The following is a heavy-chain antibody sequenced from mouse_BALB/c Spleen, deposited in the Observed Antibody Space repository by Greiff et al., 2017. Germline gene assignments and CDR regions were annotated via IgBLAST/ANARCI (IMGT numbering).Heavy chain of an antibody. CDR1: GYSITSDYA. CDR3: ARRGITTKDFDY. CDR2: ISYSGST. J-gene: IGHJ2*01. V-gene: IGHV3-2*02. D-gene: IGHD2-4*01. Sequence: DVQLQESGPGLVKPSQSLSLTCTVTGYSITSDYAWNWIRQFPGNKLEWMGYISYSGSTSYNPSLKSRISITRDTSKNQFFLQLNSVTTEDTATYYCARRGITTKDFDYWGQGTTLTVSS.